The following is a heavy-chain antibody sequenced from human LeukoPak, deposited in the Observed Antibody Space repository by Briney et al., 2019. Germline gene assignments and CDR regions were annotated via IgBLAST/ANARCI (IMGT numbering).Heavy chain of an antibody. J-gene: IGHJ4*01. CDR2: IGISSGNT. CDR3: ARDHRYAFDN. V-gene: IGHV3-48*01. D-gene: IGHD5-12*01. CDR1: GFNFIDYS. Sequence: GGSLRLSCAASGFNFIDYSVNWVRQAPGKGLEWISYIGISSGNTKYADSVKGRFTISRDKARNSLYLQMNSLRVEDTAMYYCARDHRYAFDNWGHGTLVTVSS.